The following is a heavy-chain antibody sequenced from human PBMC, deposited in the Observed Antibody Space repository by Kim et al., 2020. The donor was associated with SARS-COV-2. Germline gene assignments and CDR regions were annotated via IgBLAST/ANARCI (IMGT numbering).Heavy chain of an antibody. CDR3: AKGISYYYGSGSLY. J-gene: IGHJ4*02. D-gene: IGHD3-10*01. V-gene: IGHV3-23*01. Sequence: DARKGRFTISRNNSNNTLYLQMNSLRAEDTAVYYCAKGISYYYGSGSLYWGQGTLVTVSS.